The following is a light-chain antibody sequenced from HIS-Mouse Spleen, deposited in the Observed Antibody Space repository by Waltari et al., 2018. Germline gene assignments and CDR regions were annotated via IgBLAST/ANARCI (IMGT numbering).Light chain of an antibody. CDR2: AAS. Sequence: AIRMTQSPSSLSASTGDRVTITCRASQGMSSYLAWYQQKPGKAPKRLIYAASTLQSGVPSRFSGSGSGTDFTLTISCLQSEDFATYYCQQYYSYPYTFGQGTKLEIK. CDR3: QQYYSYPYT. J-gene: IGKJ2*01. V-gene: IGKV1-8*01. CDR1: QGMSSY.